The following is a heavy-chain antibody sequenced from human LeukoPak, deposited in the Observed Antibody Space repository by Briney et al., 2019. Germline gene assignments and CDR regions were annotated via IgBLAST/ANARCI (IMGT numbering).Heavy chain of an antibody. D-gene: IGHD3-10*01. CDR3: ARGSRWFGEFSPDY. Sequence: ASVKVSCKASGYTFTSYDINWVRQATGQGLEWMGWMNPNSGNTGYAQKFQGRVTMTRNTSISTAYMELSSLRSEDTAVYYCARGSRWFGEFSPDYWGQGTLVTVSS. CDR2: MNPNSGNT. V-gene: IGHV1-8*02. J-gene: IGHJ4*02. CDR1: GYTFTSYD.